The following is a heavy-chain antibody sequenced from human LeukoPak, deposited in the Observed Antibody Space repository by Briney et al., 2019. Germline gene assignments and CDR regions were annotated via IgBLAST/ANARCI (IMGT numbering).Heavy chain of an antibody. V-gene: IGHV1-3*01. Sequence: GASVKVSCKASGYTFTTYAMHWVRQAPGQRLEWMGWINAGNGNTKYSRKFQARVTITRDTSATTAYMELSSLRSEDTAVYYCARDPIGSRWPYYFDYWGQGTLVTVSS. CDR1: GYTFTTYA. CDR3: ARDPIGSRWPYYFDY. CDR2: INAGNGNT. J-gene: IGHJ4*02. D-gene: IGHD6-13*01.